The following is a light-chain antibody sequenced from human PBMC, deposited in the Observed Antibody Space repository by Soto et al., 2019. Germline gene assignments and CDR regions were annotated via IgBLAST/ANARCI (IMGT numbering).Light chain of an antibody. J-gene: IGLJ1*01. CDR2: DVS. Sequence: QSVLTQPASVSGSPGQSIIISCTGTSSDVGGYNYVSWYQHHPGKAPKLMIYDVSNRPSGVSNRFSGSKSDNTASLTISGLQAEDEADYYCSSYTSISSYVFGTGTKLTVL. CDR1: SSDVGGYNY. CDR3: SSYTSISSYV. V-gene: IGLV2-14*03.